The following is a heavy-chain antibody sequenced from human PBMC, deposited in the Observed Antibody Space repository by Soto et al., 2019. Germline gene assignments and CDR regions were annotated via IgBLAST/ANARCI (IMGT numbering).Heavy chain of an antibody. V-gene: IGHV1-2*02. J-gene: IGHJ5*02. Sequence: GASVKVSCKASGYTFTDYFIHWVRQAPGQGFEWMGWINPNSRGTNYAPKFQGRVTMTRDTSNSTAYMELRGLRSDDTAVYYCARVTLKAGNWFDPWGQGTMGTVSS. CDR3: ARVTLKAGNWFDP. CDR2: INPNSRGT. CDR1: GYTFTDYF.